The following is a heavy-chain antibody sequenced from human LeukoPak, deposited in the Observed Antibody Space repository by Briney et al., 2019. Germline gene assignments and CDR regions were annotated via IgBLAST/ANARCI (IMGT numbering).Heavy chain of an antibody. D-gene: IGHD3-9*01. CDR3: AKKIHYDILTGPTVHYGMDV. V-gene: IGHV3-11*04. CDR1: GFTFSDYY. CDR2: ISSSGSTI. J-gene: IGHJ6*02. Sequence: GGSLRLSCAASGFTFSDYYMSWIRQAPGKGLEWVSYISSSGSTIYYADSVKGRFTISRDNAKNSLYLQMNSLRAEDTAVYYCAKKIHYDILTGPTVHYGMDVWGQGTTVTVSS.